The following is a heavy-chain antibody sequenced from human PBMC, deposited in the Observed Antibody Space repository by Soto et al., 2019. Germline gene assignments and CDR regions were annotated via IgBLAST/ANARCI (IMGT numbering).Heavy chain of an antibody. CDR3: ASCTDYIWGSYRSPYYYYYMDV. D-gene: IGHD3-16*02. J-gene: IGHJ6*03. Sequence: GASVKVSCKASGYTLASYDSNWVRQAPGQGLEWMGWINPYNGNTNYAQKLQGRVTMTTDTSTSTAYMELRSLRSDDTAVYYCASCTDYIWGSYRSPYYYYYMDVWGKGTTVTVSS. CDR1: GYTLASYD. V-gene: IGHV1-18*01. CDR2: INPYNGNT.